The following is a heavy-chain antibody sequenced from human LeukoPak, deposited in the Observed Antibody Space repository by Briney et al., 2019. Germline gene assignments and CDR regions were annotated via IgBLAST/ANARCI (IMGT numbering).Heavy chain of an antibody. CDR1: GGSISSYY. J-gene: IGHJ4*02. D-gene: IGHD3-16*01. CDR3: ARGQPGLVYFDY. V-gene: IGHV4-4*07. Sequence: SETLSLTCTVSGGSISSYYWSWIRQPAGKGLEWIGRIYTGDITQYNPSLKSRLTMSVDTSKNQFSLKLSSVTAADTAIYYCARGQPGLVYFDYWGQGTLVTVSS. CDR2: IYTGDIT.